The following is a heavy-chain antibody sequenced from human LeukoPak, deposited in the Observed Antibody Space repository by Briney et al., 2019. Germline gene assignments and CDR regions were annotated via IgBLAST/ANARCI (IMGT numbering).Heavy chain of an antibody. CDR1: GFTFSSYG. CDR2: IRYDGINK. V-gene: IGHV3-30*02. Sequence: GGSLRVSCEASGFTFSSYGMHWVRQAPGKGLDWVAFIRYDGINKYYADSVKGRFTISRDNSKNTLYLQMDSLRPEDTAVYYCAKDYIVSSSPIYYFDYWGQGALVTVSS. D-gene: IGHD6-6*01. CDR3: AKDYIVSSSPIYYFDY. J-gene: IGHJ4*02.